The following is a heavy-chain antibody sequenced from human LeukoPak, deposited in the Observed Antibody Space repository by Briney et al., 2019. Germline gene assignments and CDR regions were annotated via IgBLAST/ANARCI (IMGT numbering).Heavy chain of an antibody. V-gene: IGHV3-66*01. J-gene: IGHJ5*02. Sequence: PGGSLRLSCAASGFTVSSNYMNWVRQAPGKGLEWVSVINSGGSTYYADSVKGRFIISRDNSKNMLYLQMNSLRAEDTAVYYCARGRWFDPWGQGTLVTVSS. CDR3: ARGRWFDP. CDR2: INSGGST. CDR1: GFTVSSNY.